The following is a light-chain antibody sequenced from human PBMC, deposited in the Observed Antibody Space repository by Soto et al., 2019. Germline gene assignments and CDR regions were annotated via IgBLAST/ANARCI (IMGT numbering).Light chain of an antibody. CDR1: SSDVGAYHY. V-gene: IGLV2-14*01. CDR2: EVT. CDR3: NSYTRSTKYD. J-gene: IGLJ1*01. Sequence: QSALTHPASVTGSPGQSITVSCTRTSSDVGAYHYVSLYQNHPGTAPKLIIYEVTNRPSRVSTRFYGSQSGNTAPLPISGLQGEDEADYYCNSYTRSTKYDFGTGTKVTVL.